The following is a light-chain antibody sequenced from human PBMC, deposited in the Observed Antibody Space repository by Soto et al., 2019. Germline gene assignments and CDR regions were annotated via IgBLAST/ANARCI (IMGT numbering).Light chain of an antibody. Sequence: DIEMTQSPSSLSASVGDRVTMTCRASQSISSYLNWYQQKPGKAPKLLIYAASSLPSGVPSRFRGSGSGTDFTLTISSLLPEDFAVYYCQQTHSTPWTFGQGTKVDIK. CDR1: QSISSY. J-gene: IGKJ1*01. V-gene: IGKV1-39*01. CDR2: AAS. CDR3: QQTHSTPWT.